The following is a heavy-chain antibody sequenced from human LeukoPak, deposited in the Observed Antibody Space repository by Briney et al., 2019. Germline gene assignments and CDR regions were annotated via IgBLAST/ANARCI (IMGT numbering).Heavy chain of an antibody. V-gene: IGHV1-2*02. Sequence: ASVKVPCKASGYTFTGYYIHWVRQAPGQGLEWMGWINPNIGGTNYAQMFQGRVTMTRDTAISTAYMQLSRLRSDDTAVYYCAAIGHCGGDCYEFDYWGQGTLVTVSS. CDR2: INPNIGGT. J-gene: IGHJ4*02. CDR3: AAIGHCGGDCYEFDY. CDR1: GYTFTGYY. D-gene: IGHD2-21*02.